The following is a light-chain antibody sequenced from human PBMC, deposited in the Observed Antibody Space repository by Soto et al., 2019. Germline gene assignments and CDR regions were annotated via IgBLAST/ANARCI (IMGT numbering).Light chain of an antibody. CDR2: YNS. CDR3: QVWDRSSDHVV. J-gene: IGLJ2*01. Sequence: YELTQPPSVSVAPGKTAMITCGGDNIGSKSVHWYQQKPGQAPVVVINYNSDRPSGIPDRFSRSNSGSTATLTITRVEAGDEADYYCQVWDRSSDHVVFGGGTKLTVL. V-gene: IGLV3-21*04. CDR1: NIGSKS.